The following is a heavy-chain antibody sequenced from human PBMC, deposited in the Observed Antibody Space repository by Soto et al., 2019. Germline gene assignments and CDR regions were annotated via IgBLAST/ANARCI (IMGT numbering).Heavy chain of an antibody. CDR3: ARGWGLDP. J-gene: IGHJ5*02. Sequence: GGSLRLSCAASGITFSSYWMTWVRQAPGKGLEWVANIKQDGSEKYYVDSVKGRFTISRDNAKNSLYLQMNSLRAEDTAVYYCARGWGLDPWGQGTLVTVSS. CDR2: IKQDGSEK. V-gene: IGHV3-7*04. D-gene: IGHD1-26*01. CDR1: GITFSSYW.